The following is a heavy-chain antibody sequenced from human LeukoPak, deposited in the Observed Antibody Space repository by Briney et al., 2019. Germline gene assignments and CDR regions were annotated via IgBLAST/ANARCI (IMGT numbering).Heavy chain of an antibody. Sequence: PSETLSLTCAVYGVSFSGYYWSWIRQPPGNGLEWIGEINHSGSTNYNPSLKSRVTISVDTSKNQFSLKLSSVTAADTAVYYCARSRIITMIVVVIRGLAFDIWGQGTMVTVSS. CDR1: GVSFSGYY. V-gene: IGHV4-34*01. D-gene: IGHD3-22*01. CDR2: INHSGST. CDR3: ARSRIITMIVVVIRGLAFDI. J-gene: IGHJ3*02.